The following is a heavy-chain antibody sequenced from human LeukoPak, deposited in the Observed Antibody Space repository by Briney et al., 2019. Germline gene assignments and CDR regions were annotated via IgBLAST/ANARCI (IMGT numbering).Heavy chain of an antibody. V-gene: IGHV3-7*01. D-gene: IGHD3-10*01. CDR1: GFIFSSYG. CDR3: ARPNVLLWFGELDY. Sequence: GGSLRLSCAASGFIFSSYGMHWVRQAPGKGLEWVANIKQDGTEKYYVDSVKGRFTISRENAENSLYLQMNSLRVEDTAVYYCARPNVLLWFGELDYWGQGTLVTVSS. J-gene: IGHJ4*02. CDR2: IKQDGTEK.